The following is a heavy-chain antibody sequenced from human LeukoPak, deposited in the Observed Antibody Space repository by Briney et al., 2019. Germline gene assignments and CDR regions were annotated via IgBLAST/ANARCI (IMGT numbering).Heavy chain of an antibody. J-gene: IGHJ5*02. D-gene: IGHD6-13*01. CDR3: ARCGWAADWFDP. Sequence: SETLSLTCTVSGGSISSGGYYWSWIRQPPGKGLEWIGYIYHSGCTYYNPSLKSRVTISVDTSKNQFSLKLSSVTAADTAVYYCARCGWAADWFDPWGQGTLVTVSS. CDR1: GGSISSGGYY. CDR2: IYHSGCT. V-gene: IGHV4-61*08.